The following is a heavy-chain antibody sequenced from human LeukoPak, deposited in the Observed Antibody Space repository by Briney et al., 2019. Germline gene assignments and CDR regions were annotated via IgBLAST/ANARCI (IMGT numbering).Heavy chain of an antibody. CDR3: ARRDLGDYGPFDY. CDR1: GGSISSVGYY. D-gene: IGHD4-17*01. Sequence: SETLSLTCTVSGGSISSVGYYWGWIRQPPGRGLEWIGTIYYSGSTYYNPSLKSRVTISVDTSKNQFSLNLDSVTAADTAVYYCARRDLGDYGPFDYWGQGTLVTVSS. J-gene: IGHJ4*02. CDR2: IYYSGST. V-gene: IGHV4-39*01.